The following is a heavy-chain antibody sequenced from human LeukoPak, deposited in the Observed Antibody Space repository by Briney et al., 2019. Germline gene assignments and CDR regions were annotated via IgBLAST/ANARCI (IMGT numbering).Heavy chain of an antibody. CDR2: IRSKAYGGTT. CDR1: GFTFGDYA. CDR3: TRDISSPAFDY. Sequence: GRSLRLSCTASGFTFGDYAMSWFRRAPGKGLEWVGFIRSKAYGGTTEYAASVKGRFTISRDDSKSIAYLQMNSLKTEDTAVYYCTRDISSPAFDYWGQGTLVTVSS. J-gene: IGHJ4*02. D-gene: IGHD6-13*01. V-gene: IGHV3-49*03.